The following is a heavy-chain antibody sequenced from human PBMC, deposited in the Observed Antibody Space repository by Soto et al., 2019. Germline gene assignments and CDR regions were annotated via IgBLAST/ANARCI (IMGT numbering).Heavy chain of an antibody. CDR1: GFTFSSYA. CDR2: ISGSGGST. Sequence: EVQLLESGGGLVQPGGSLRLSCAASGFTFSSYAMSWVRQAPGKGLEWVSAISGSGGSTYYADSVKGRFTISRDNSNNTLYLQMNSLRAEDTAVYYCAQAVRYFDWLPPFDYWGQGTLVTVSS. D-gene: IGHD3-9*01. V-gene: IGHV3-23*01. CDR3: AQAVRYFDWLPPFDY. J-gene: IGHJ4*02.